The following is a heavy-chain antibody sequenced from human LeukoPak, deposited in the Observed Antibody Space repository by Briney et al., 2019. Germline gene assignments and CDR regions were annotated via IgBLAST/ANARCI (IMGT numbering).Heavy chain of an antibody. V-gene: IGHV4-59*01. D-gene: IGHD6-13*01. CDR3: ARGLAAAVHYYYYYMDV. CDR2: IYYSGST. CDR1: GGSISSYY. J-gene: IGHJ6*03. Sequence: SETLSLTCTVSGGSISSYYWSWIRQPPGKGLEWIGYIYYSGSTNYNPSLKSRVTISVDTSKNQFSLKLSPVTAADTAVYYCARGLAAAVHYYYYYMDVWGKGTTVTVSS.